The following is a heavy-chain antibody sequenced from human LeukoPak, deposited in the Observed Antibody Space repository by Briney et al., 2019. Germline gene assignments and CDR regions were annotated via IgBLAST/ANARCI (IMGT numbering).Heavy chain of an antibody. CDR2: IKKDGSEK. V-gene: IGHV3-7*01. D-gene: IGHD3-3*01. J-gene: IGHJ4*02. CDR3: ARDRAWNYFDY. Sequence: GGSLRLSCVVSGFTLSSDWMSWVRQAPGKGLEWVANIKKDGSEKYYEDSVKGRFTISRDNAKNSLYLQMDSLRAEDTAVYYCARDRAWNYFDYWGQGTLVTVSS. CDR1: GFTLSSDW.